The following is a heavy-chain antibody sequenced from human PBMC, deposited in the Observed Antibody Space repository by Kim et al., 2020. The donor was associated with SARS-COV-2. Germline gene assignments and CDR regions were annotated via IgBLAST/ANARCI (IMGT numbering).Heavy chain of an antibody. CDR1: GFTFSSYG. CDR2: ISYDGSNK. J-gene: IGHJ6*02. CDR3: AKIPRAYYYYYGMDV. Sequence: GGSLRLSCAASGFTFSSYGMHWVRQAPGKGLEWVAVISYDGSNKYYADSVKGRFTISRDNSKNTLYLQMNSLRAEDTAVYYCAKIPRAYYYYYGMDVWGQGTTVTVSS. D-gene: IGHD2-21*01. V-gene: IGHV3-30*18.